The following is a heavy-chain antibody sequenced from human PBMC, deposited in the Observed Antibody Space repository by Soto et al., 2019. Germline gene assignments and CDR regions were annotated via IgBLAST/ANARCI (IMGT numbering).Heavy chain of an antibody. D-gene: IGHD3-22*01. CDR3: ARDRNVYYYDSSGYAEFGY. Sequence: SGGSLRLSCAASGFTFSSYSMNWVRQAPGKGLEWVSYISSSSSTIYYADSVKGRFTISRDNAKNSLYLQMNSLRDEDTAVYYCARDRNVYYYDSSGYAEFGYWGQGTLVTVSS. V-gene: IGHV3-48*02. J-gene: IGHJ4*02. CDR2: ISSSSSTI. CDR1: GFTFSSYS.